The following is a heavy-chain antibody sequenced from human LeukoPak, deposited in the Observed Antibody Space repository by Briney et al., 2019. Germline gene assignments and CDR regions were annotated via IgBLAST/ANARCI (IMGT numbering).Heavy chain of an antibody. J-gene: IGHJ6*03. V-gene: IGHV1-18*01. Sequence: ASVTVSCKASGYTFTSYGISWVRQAPAQGLEWMGWISAYNGNTNYAQELQGRVTMTTDTSTSTAYMELRSLRSDDTAVYYCARVPASYYYYYMDVWGKGTTVTVSS. CDR1: GYTFTSYG. CDR3: ARVPASYYYYYMDV. D-gene: IGHD2-15*01. CDR2: ISAYNGNT.